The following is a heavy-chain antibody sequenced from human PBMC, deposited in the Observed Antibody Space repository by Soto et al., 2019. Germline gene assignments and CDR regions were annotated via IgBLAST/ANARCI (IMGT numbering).Heavy chain of an antibody. V-gene: IGHV5-51*01. Sequence: GESLKISCQGSGYAFSSYWIAWVRQMPGKGLEWMGIIYPGDSDTRYSPSFQGQVTISVDKSITTAYLQWSSLKASDTAMYYCARGYCSATICDPWFDTWGQGTLVTVSS. CDR3: ARGYCSATICDPWFDT. D-gene: IGHD2-2*01. J-gene: IGHJ5*02. CDR1: GYAFSSYW. CDR2: IYPGDSDT.